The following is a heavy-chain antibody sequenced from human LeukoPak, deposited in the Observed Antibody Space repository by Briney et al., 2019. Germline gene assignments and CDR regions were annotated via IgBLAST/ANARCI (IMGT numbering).Heavy chain of an antibody. CDR2: IYYSGST. D-gene: IGHD6-13*01. J-gene: IGHJ4*02. Sequence: PSETLSLTCTVSGGSISSYYWSWIRQPPGKGLEWVGYIYYSGSTNYNPPLKSRVTISVDTSKNQFSLKLSSVTAADTAVYYCARRTVGQQLALDYWGEGTLVTVSS. CDR1: GGSISSYY. V-gene: IGHV4-59*01. CDR3: ARRTVGQQLALDY.